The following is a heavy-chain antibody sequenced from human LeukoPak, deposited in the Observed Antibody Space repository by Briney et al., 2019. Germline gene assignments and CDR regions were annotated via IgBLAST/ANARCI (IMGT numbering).Heavy chain of an antibody. D-gene: IGHD3-16*01. CDR1: GGSTDHYF. J-gene: IGHJ4*02. CDR3: ARDRGTYTYGGFDY. CDR2: VYYSGST. V-gene: IGHV4-59*01. Sequence: PSETLSLTCTVSGGSTDHYFWSWIRQPPGKCLEWIGYVYYSGSTVYNPSLQSRVSISIDTSKKQISLKLSSVTAADTAVYYCARDRGTYTYGGFDYWGQGTLVSVSS.